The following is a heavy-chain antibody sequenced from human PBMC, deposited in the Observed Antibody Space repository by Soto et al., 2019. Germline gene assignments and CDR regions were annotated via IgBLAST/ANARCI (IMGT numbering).Heavy chain of an antibody. V-gene: IGHV3-64*01. CDR2: XSSNGXST. CDR3: ARGSNGYLFAY. D-gene: IGHD5-18*01. CDR1: RCTFTSYA. Sequence: PXXSLRLSCAASRCTFTSYAMHWVRQATGKGLEYVSDXSSNGXSTDYAKAVKGXFTISRDXXNNTLYLEMGSLRDEGMDVYYCARGSNGYLFAYWGKGTLVTVFS. J-gene: IGHJ4*02.